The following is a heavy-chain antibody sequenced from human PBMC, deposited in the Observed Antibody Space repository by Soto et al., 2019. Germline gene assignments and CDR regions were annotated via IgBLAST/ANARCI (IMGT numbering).Heavy chain of an antibody. Sequence: QITLKASGQTLVKPTETLTLTCTFSGFALSTSGVGVAWIREPQGKALEWVALIYWNDDKRYRPSLKSRLTITMDAIKTQVVTRMNTVGPADTGAYFCTHIRAMFREVISAGGMAVLGPETTVSLSS. CDR2: IYWNDDK. CDR1: GFALSTSGVG. CDR3: THIRAMFREVISAGGMAV. D-gene: IGHD3-3*01. J-gene: IGHJ6*02. V-gene: IGHV2-5*01.